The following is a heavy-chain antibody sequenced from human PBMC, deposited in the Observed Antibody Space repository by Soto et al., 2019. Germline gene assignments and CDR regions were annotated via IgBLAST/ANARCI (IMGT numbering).Heavy chain of an antibody. CDR3: TTAGPSHYDILTGYPY. Sequence: PGGSLRLSCAASGFISSNAWMNWVRQAPGKGLEWVGRIKSKTDGGTTDYAAPVKGRFTISRDDSKNTLYLQMNSLKTEDTAVYYCTTAGPSHYDILTGYPYWGQGTLVTVSS. J-gene: IGHJ4*02. CDR2: IKSKTDGGTT. CDR1: GFISSNAW. V-gene: IGHV3-15*07. D-gene: IGHD3-9*01.